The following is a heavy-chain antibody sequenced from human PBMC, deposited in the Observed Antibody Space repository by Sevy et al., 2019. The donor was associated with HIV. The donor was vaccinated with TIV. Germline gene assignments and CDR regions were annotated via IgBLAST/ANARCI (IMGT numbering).Heavy chain of an antibody. CDR2: IRSKAYGGTT. J-gene: IGHJ5*02. CDR1: GFTFGDYA. V-gene: IGHV3-49*03. Sequence: GGSLRLSCTASGFTFGDYAMSWFRQAPGKGLEWVGFIRSKAYGGTTEYAASVKGRFTISRDDSKSIAYLQMNSLKTEDTAVYYCTRMGQTVADNRKDNWFDPWGQGTLVTVSS. CDR3: TRMGQTVADNRKDNWFDP. D-gene: IGHD6-19*01.